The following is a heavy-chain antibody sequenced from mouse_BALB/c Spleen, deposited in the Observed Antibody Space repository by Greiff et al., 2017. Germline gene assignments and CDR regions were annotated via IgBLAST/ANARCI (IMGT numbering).Heavy chain of an antibody. CDR1: GFTFSDYG. V-gene: IGHV5-15*02. J-gene: IGHJ4*01. CDR3: ARDHHGKDAMDY. Sequence: EVKLMESGGGLVQPGGSRKLSCAASGFTFSDYGMAWVRQAPGKGPEWVAFISNLAYSIYYADTVTGRFTISRENAKNTLYLEMSSLRSEDTAMYYCARDHHGKDAMDYWGQGTSVTVSS. CDR2: ISNLAYSI. D-gene: IGHD2-1*01.